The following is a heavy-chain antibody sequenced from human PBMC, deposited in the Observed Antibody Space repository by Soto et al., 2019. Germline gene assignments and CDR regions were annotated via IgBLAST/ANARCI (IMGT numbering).Heavy chain of an antibody. CDR3: ASRVYGMDV. J-gene: IGHJ6*02. CDR2: IDPSDSYT. D-gene: IGHD3-10*01. Sequence: IRKITGKGLEWMGRIDPSDSYTNYSPSFQGNVTISADKSISTAYLQWSSLKASDNAMYYRASRVYGMDVWVQGTTVTVSS. V-gene: IGHV5-10-1*01.